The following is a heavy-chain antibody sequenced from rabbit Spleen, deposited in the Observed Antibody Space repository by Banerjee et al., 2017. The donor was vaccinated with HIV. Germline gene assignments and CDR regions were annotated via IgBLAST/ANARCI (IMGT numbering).Heavy chain of an antibody. CDR2: IYPDGSGST. J-gene: IGHJ4*01. Sequence: QQQLEESGGGLVKPGGTLTLTCTASGIDFSSSYWNYWVRQAPGKGPEWIGCIYPDGSGSTAYASWAKGRFTISKTSSTTVTLQMTSLTAADTATYFCARGSAAMTMVITGYYLSLWGPGTLVTVS. V-gene: IGHV1S45*01. CDR3: ARGSAAMTMVITGYYLSL. CDR1: GIDFSSSYW. D-gene: IGHD2-1*01.